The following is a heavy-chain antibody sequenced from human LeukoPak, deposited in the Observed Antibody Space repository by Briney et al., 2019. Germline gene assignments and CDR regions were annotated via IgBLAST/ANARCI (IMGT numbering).Heavy chain of an antibody. CDR1: GGSISSSNYY. J-gene: IGHJ5*02. CDR2: IYYSGST. D-gene: IGHD3-10*01. V-gene: IGHV4-39*07. Sequence: SETLSLTCAVSGGSISSSNYYWGWIRQPPGKGLEWIGRIYYSGSTYYNPSLKSRVTISVDTSKNQFSLKLSSVTAADTAVYYCARDSITMVRGQFDPWGQGTLVTVSS. CDR3: ARDSITMVRGQFDP.